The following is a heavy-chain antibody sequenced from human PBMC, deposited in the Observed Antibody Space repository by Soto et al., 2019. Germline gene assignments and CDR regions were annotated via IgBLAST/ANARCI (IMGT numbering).Heavy chain of an antibody. D-gene: IGHD3-10*01. CDR3: ARAGEGLWFGERFG. V-gene: IGHV3-11*06. CDR2: ISSSSNYT. J-gene: IGHJ4*02. Sequence: QVQLVESGGGLVKPGGSLRLSCAASGFTFSDYYMSWIRQTPGKGLEWVSYISSSSNYTNYADSVKGRFTISRDNAKNSLYLQMNSLRAEDTAVYYCARAGEGLWFGERFGWGQGTLVTVSS. CDR1: GFTFSDYY.